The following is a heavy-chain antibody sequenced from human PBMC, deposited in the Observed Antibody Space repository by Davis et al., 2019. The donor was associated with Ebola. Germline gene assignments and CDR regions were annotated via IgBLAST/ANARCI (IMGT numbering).Heavy chain of an antibody. CDR2: MNPNSGNT. CDR1: GYTFTSYD. Sequence: ASVKVSCKASGYTFTSYDINWVRQATGQGLEWMGWMNPNSGNTGYAQKFQGRVTITAEESTSTAYMELSSLRSEDTAVYYCARGGGLIPYYYGMDVWGQGTTVTVSS. V-gene: IGHV1-8*01. CDR3: ARGGGLIPYYYGMDV. J-gene: IGHJ6*02. D-gene: IGHD3-16*01.